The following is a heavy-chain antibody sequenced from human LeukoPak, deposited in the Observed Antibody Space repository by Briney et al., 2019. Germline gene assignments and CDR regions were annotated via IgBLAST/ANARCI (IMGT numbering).Heavy chain of an antibody. J-gene: IGHJ6*03. V-gene: IGHV3-74*01. CDR1: GFTFSDYY. CDR2: INSDGSST. D-gene: IGHD3-3*01. Sequence: PGGSLRLSCAASGFTFSDYYMSWIRQAPGKVLVWVSRINSDGSSTSYAASVKGRFTISRDNAKNTLYLQMNSLRAEDTAVYYCARDYDFWSGYYYYYYMDVWGKGTTVTVSS. CDR3: ARDYDFWSGYYYYYYMDV.